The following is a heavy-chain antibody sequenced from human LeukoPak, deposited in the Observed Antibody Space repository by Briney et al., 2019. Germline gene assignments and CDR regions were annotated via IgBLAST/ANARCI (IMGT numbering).Heavy chain of an antibody. CDR2: IYYSGNT. V-gene: IGHV4-39*01. D-gene: IGHD6-19*01. CDR3: VKSGGYGLIDY. J-gene: IGHJ4*02. Sequence: SETLSLTCTVSGVSISSSNSYWGWIRQPPGRGVGWNGSIYYSGNTYYNASLQSRVTISIDMSKNQFSLRLSSVTAADTAMYYCVKSGGYGLIDYWGQGTLVTVSS. CDR1: GVSISSSNSY.